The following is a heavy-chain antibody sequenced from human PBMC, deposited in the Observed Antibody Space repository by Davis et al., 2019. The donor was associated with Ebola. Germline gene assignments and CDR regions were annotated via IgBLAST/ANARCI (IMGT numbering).Heavy chain of an antibody. CDR2: IYYSGST. D-gene: IGHD3-22*01. J-gene: IGHJ4*02. Sequence: SETLSLTCTVSGGSISSGGYYWSWIRQHPGKGLEWIGYIYYSGSTYYNPSLKSRVTISVDTSKNQFSLKLSSVTAADTAVYYCARPRYYYDSSGYYGYWGQGTLVTVSS. CDR3: ARPRYYYDSSGYYGY. CDR1: GGSISSGGYY. V-gene: IGHV4-31*03.